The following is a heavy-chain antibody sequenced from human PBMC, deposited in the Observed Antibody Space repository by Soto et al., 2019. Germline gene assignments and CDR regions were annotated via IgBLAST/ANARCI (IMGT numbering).Heavy chain of an antibody. Sequence: ASVKVSCKASGYTFIRYGITWVRQAPGQGLEWVGWISPYNDYTEYAQKFHGRVTMTTDTSSRTVTMALRGLRSDDTAVYYCARDGLGGSSVWSNWFDPWGQRTPVTVSS. V-gene: IGHV1-18*01. CDR3: ARDGLGGSSVWSNWFDP. J-gene: IGHJ5*02. CDR2: ISPYNDYT. CDR1: GYTFIRYG. D-gene: IGHD6-19*01.